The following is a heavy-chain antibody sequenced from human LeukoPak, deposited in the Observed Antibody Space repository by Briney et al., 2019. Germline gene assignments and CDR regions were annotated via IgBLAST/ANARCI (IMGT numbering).Heavy chain of an antibody. D-gene: IGHD3-10*01. V-gene: IGHV1-18*04. CDR2: ISAYNGNT. CDR3: ARVASSYYYGSGSYYIDY. CDR1: GYTFTSYG. Sequence: ASVKVSCEASGYTFTSYGISWVRQAPGQGLEWMGWISAYNGNTNYAQKLQGRVTMTTDTSTSTAYMELRSLRSDDTAVYYCARVASSYYYGSGSYYIDYWGQGTLVTVSS. J-gene: IGHJ4*02.